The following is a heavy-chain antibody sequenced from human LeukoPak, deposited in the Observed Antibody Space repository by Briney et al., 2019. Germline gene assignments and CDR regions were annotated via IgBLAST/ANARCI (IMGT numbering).Heavy chain of an antibody. CDR1: GFIFNNYG. Sequence: GGSLRLSCAASGFIFNNYGLIWVRQAPGKGLEWVSAISNDGGGTNHADFVRGRFTISRDNSKNTLFLQMNSLRAEDTALYYCAKGSSGYFADLWGQGTLVTVSS. V-gene: IGHV3-23*01. CDR2: ISNDGGGT. D-gene: IGHD3-22*01. J-gene: IGHJ5*02. CDR3: AKGSSGYFADL.